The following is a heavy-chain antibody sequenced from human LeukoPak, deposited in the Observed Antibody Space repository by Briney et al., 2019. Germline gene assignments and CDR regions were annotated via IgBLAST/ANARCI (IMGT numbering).Heavy chain of an antibody. D-gene: IGHD2-15*01. CDR1: GFTFSSYS. V-gene: IGHV3-21*01. J-gene: IGHJ4*02. CDR3: ARLCSGGSCYSWATDY. CDR2: ISSSSSYI. Sequence: GGSLRLSCAASGFTFSSYSMNWVRQAPGKGLEWVSSISSSSSYIYYADSVKGRFTISRDNAKNSLYLQMNSLRAEDTAVYYCARLCSGGSCYSWATDYWGQGTLVTVSS.